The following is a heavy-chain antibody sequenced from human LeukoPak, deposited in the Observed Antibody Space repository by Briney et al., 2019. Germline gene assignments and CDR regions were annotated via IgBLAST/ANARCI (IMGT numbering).Heavy chain of an antibody. J-gene: IGHJ4*02. CDR1: GFTFSSYA. CDR2: ISGRGAST. CDR3: AKDQSTVTTGYFDY. D-gene: IGHD4-17*01. V-gene: IGHV3-23*01. Sequence: PGGSLRLSCAASGFTFSSYAMSWVRQAPGKGLEWVSAISGRGASTYYADSVKGRFTISRDNSKNTLCLQMNSLRAEDTAVYYCAKDQSTVTTGYFDYWGQGTLVTVSS.